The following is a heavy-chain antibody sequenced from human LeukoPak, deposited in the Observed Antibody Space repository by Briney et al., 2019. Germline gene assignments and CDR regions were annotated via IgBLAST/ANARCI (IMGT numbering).Heavy chain of an antibody. CDR2: IHYSGST. CDR3: ARRMDYYDSSGYYVNAFDI. CDR1: GGSISSYY. V-gene: IGHV4-59*08. D-gene: IGHD3-22*01. Sequence: RSETLSLTCTVSGGSISSYYWSWIRQPPGKGLEWIGYIHYSGSTNYNPSLKSRVTISVDTSKNQFSLKLSSVTAADTAVYYCARRMDYYDSSGYYVNAFDIWGQGTMVTVSS. J-gene: IGHJ3*02.